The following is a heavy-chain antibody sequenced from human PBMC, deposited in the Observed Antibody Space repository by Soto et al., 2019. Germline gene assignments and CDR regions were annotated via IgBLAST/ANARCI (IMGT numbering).Heavy chain of an antibody. CDR3: ATSRISIAVAGETEYYFDY. V-gene: IGHV1-2*04. J-gene: IGHJ4*02. Sequence: QVQLLQSGAELKKPGASVKVSCKASRYIFTGYYMHWVRQAPGQGLEWMGWINPNSGDTNYTQKFQGWVTMTRDTSISTAYMELSRLRSDDTAVYYCATSRISIAVAGETEYYFDYWGQGTLVTVSS. D-gene: IGHD6-19*01. CDR2: INPNSGDT. CDR1: RYIFTGYY.